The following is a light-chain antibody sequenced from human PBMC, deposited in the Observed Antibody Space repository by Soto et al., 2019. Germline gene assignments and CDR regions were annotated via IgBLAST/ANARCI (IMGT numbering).Light chain of an antibody. Sequence: VIGGSPATLSVSPGERATLSCRASQSVSSNLAWYQQKPGQAPRLLIYGASTRATGIPARFSGSGSGTKFTLTISSLQSEDFAVYYCQQYNNWPRTFGQGTRLEI. J-gene: IGKJ5*01. CDR1: QSVSSN. CDR3: QQYNNWPRT. CDR2: GAS. V-gene: IGKV3-15*01.